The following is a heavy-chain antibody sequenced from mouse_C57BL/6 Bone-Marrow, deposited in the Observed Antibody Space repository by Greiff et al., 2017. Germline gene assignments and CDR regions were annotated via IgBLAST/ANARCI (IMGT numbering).Heavy chain of an antibody. CDR1: GFTFSSYG. D-gene: IGHD3-1*01. V-gene: IGHV5-6*01. J-gene: IGHJ3*01. CDR3: ARGGFRAAWFAY. Sequence: EVQVVESGGDLVKPGGSLKLSCAASGFTFSSYGMSWVRQTPDKRLEWVATISSGGSYTYYPDSVKGRFTISRDNAKNTLDLQISSLKSEDTAMSSCARGGFRAAWFAYWGQGTLVTVSA. CDR2: ISSGGSYT.